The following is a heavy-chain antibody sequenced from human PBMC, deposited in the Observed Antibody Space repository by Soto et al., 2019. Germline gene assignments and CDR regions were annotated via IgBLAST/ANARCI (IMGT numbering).Heavy chain of an antibody. J-gene: IGHJ5*02. Sequence: SETLSLTCTVSGDSIRSNNNYWSWIRQPPGEGLEWIGFISYSGTTSYSPSLKSRVAISLDTSKNQFSLSLSSVTAADTAVYYCARGRGYSYGLDPWGQGTLVTVS. D-gene: IGHD5-18*01. CDR2: ISYSGTT. V-gene: IGHV4-30-4*01. CDR3: ARGRGYSYGLDP. CDR1: GDSIRSNNNY.